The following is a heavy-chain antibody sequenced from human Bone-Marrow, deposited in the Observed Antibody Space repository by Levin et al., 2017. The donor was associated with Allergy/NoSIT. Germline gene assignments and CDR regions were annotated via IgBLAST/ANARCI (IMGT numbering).Heavy chain of an antibody. Sequence: GESLKISCAASGFTVSSNYMSWVRQAPGKGLEWVSVIYSGGSTYYADSVKGRFTISRDNSKNTLYLQMNSLRAEDTAVYYCARGGYSSGWYASDAFDIWGQGTMVTVSS. J-gene: IGHJ3*02. CDR1: GFTVSSNY. CDR3: ARGGYSSGWYASDAFDI. V-gene: IGHV3-53*01. D-gene: IGHD6-19*01. CDR2: IYSGGST.